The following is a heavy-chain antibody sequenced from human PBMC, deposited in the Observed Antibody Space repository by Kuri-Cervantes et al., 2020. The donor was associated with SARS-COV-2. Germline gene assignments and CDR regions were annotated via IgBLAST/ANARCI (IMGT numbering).Heavy chain of an antibody. V-gene: IGHV3-23*01. Sequence: GESLKISCAASGLTFSSYAMSWVRQAPGKGLEWVSAISGSGGSTYYADSVKGRFTISRDNSKNTLYLQMNSLRAEDTAVYYCTTDQVAGSYCSSTSCYEDYWGQGTLVTVSS. CDR2: ISGSGGST. CDR3: TTDQVAGSYCSSTSCYEDY. J-gene: IGHJ4*02. CDR1: GLTFSSYA. D-gene: IGHD2-2*01.